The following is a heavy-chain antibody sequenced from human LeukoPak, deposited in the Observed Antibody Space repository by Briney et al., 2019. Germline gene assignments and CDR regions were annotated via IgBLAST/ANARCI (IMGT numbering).Heavy chain of an antibody. D-gene: IGHD3-22*01. J-gene: IGHJ5*02. CDR3: ARDPHEDYYDSSGSNWFDP. CDR2: ISTSSSHI. V-gene: IGHV3-21*01. CDR1: GFTFSDFS. Sequence: GGSLRLSCAASGFTFSDFSMNWVRQPPGKGPEWVASISTSSSHIYYADSVKGRFTISRDNAKNPLSLQMNSLRAEDTAVYYCARDPHEDYYDSSGSNWFDPWGQGTLVTVSS.